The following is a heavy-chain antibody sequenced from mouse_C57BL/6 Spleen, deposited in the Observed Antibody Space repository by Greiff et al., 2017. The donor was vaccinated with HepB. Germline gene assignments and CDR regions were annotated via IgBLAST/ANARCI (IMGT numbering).Heavy chain of an antibody. CDR2: INPNNGGT. J-gene: IGHJ3*01. V-gene: IGHV1-22*01. D-gene: IGHD2-1*01. CDR1: GYTFTDYN. Sequence: EVKLQESGPELVKPGASVKMSCKASGYTFTDYNMHWVKQSHGKSLEWIGYINPNNGGTSYNQKFKGKATLTVNKSSSTAYMELRSLTSEDSAVYYCARDSAGYGNYWFAYWGQGTLVTVSA. CDR3: ARDSAGYGNYWFAY.